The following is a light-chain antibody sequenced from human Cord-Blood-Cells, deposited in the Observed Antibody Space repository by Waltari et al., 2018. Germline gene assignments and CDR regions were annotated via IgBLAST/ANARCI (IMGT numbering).Light chain of an antibody. CDR3: SSYTSSSTYV. CDR2: EVS. V-gene: IGLV2-14*01. J-gene: IGLJ1*01. Sequence: QSALTPPASVSGSPGQSITISCTGTSSDVGGYYYVSWYQQHPGNAPKLMIYEVSNRPSGVSNRFSDSKSGNTASLTISGLQAEDKADYYCSSYTSSSTYVFGTGTKVTVL. CDR1: SSDVGGYYY.